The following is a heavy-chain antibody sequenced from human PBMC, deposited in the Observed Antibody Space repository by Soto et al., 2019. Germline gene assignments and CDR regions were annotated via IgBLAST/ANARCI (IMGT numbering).Heavy chain of an antibody. CDR1: GYSFTNYW. D-gene: IGHD6-19*01. J-gene: IGHJ3*02. CDR3: ATRLAVAGPGAFDI. Sequence: GESLKISCKGSGYSFTNYWIGWVRQMPGKGLEWMGIIYPGASDTRYGPSLQGQVTISADKSITTAYLQWSSLKASDTAMYYCATRLAVAGPGAFDIWGQGTMVTVSS. CDR2: IYPGASDT. V-gene: IGHV5-51*01.